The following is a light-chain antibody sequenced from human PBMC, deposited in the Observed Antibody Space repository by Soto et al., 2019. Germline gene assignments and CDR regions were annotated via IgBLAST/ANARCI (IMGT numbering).Light chain of an antibody. Sequence: QSALTQPASVSGSPGQSITISCTGTSSDVGGYNYVSWYQQHPGKAPKLMIYEVSNRPSGVSNRFSGSKSGNTASLTISGLQAEDEADYYCSSTRVFGGGTKVTVL. CDR2: EVS. V-gene: IGLV2-14*01. CDR3: SSTRV. J-gene: IGLJ2*01. CDR1: SSDVGGYNY.